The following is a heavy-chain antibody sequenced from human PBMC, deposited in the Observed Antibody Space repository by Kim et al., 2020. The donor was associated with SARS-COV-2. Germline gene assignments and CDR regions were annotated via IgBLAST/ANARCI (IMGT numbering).Heavy chain of an antibody. CDR3: AKVRLRFLEWLLLFDY. J-gene: IGHJ4*02. CDR2: ISGSGGST. Sequence: GGSLRLSCAASGFTFSSYAMSWVRQAPGKGLEWVSAISGSGGSTYYADSVKGRFTISRDNSKNTLYLQMNSLRAEDTAVYYCAKVRLRFLEWLLLFDYWGQGTLVTVSS. D-gene: IGHD3-3*01. CDR1: GFTFSSYA. V-gene: IGHV3-23*01.